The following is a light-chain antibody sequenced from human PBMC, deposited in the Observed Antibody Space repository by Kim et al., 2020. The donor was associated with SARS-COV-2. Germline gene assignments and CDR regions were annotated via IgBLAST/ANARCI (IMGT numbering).Light chain of an antibody. J-gene: IGKJ1*01. CDR2: AAS. CDR1: QSVTNNW. V-gene: IGKV3-20*01. CDR3: QQYSASRT. Sequence: IVLTQSPGTLSLSPGERATLSCRASQSVTNNWLAWYQQKPGQAPRLLIYAASSRATGIPDRFSGSGSGTDFTLTISRLEPEDFAVYYCQQYSASRTFGQGTKVDIK.